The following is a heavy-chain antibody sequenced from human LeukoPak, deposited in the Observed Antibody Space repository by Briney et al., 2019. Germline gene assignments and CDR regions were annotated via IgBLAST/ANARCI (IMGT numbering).Heavy chain of an antibody. J-gene: IGHJ5*02. CDR3: ARELGGGTTREDWFDP. CDR1: GYTFTDYH. CDR2: INPDSGGT. Sequence: GASVKVSCKASGYTFTDYHMHWVRQAPGQGLEWMGWINPDSGGTNYAQNFQGRVTMTRDTSISTAYMELYGLRSDDTAVYYCARELGGGTTREDWFDPWGQGTLVTVSS. V-gene: IGHV1-2*02. D-gene: IGHD1-1*01.